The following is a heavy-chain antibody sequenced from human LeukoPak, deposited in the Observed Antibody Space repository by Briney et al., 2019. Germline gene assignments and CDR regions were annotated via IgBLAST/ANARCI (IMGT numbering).Heavy chain of an antibody. Sequence: SETLSLTCAVYGGSFSGYYWSWIRQLPGKGLEWIGEINHSGSTNYNPSLKSRVTISVDTSKNQFSLKLSSVTAADTAVYYCARGRYDFWSGLPYDYWGQGTLVTVSS. CDR3: ARGRYDFWSGLPYDY. CDR1: GGSFSGYY. CDR2: INHSGST. J-gene: IGHJ4*02. V-gene: IGHV4-34*01. D-gene: IGHD3-3*01.